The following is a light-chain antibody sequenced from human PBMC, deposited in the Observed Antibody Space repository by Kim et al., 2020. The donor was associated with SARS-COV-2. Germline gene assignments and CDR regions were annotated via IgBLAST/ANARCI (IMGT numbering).Light chain of an antibody. CDR1: SLRSYY. CDR3: NSRDSSGNPLV. CDR2: GKN. V-gene: IGLV3-19*01. Sequence: SSELTQDPAVSVALGQTVRITCQGDSLRSYYAGWYQQKPGQAPVLVIYGKNNRPSGIPDRFSGSSSGNTASLTITGAQAEDEADYYCNSRDSSGNPLVFG. J-gene: IGLJ2*01.